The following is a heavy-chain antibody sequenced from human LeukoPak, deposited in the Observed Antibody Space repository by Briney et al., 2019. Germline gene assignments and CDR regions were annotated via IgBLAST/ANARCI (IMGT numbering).Heavy chain of an antibody. CDR2: INPNSGGT. D-gene: IGHD3-10*01. CDR1: GYTFTGYY. J-gene: IGHJ2*01. V-gene: IGHV1-2*04. Sequence: ASVKVSCKASGYTFTGYYMHWVRQAPGQGLEWMGWINPNSGGTNYAQKFQGWVTMTRDTSITTAYMELSRLRSEDTAVYYCARGAGTYWHFDLWGRGTLVTVSS. CDR3: ARGAGTYWHFDL.